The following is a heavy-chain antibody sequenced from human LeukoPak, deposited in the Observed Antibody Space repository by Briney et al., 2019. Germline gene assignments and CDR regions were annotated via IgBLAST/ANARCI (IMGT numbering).Heavy chain of an antibody. V-gene: IGHV3-7*01. J-gene: IGHJ4*02. CDR2: IKQDGSEK. CDR1: GFTFSSYW. Sequence: GGSLRLSCAASGFTFSSYWMSWVRQAPGKGLEWVANIKQDGSEKYYVDSVKGRFTISRDNAKNTLYLQMNSLRAEDTAVYYCARERGGDQYYFDYWGQGTLVTVSS. CDR3: ARERGGDQYYFDY. D-gene: IGHD2-21*02.